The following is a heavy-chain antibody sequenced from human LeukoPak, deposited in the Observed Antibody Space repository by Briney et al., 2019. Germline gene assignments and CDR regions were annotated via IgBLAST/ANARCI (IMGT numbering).Heavy chain of an antibody. V-gene: IGHV1-46*01. D-gene: IGHD6-19*01. CDR1: GYTFTSYY. CDR2: INPSGGST. Sequence: GASVKVSCKASGYTFTSYYMHWVRQAPGQGLEWMGIINPSGGSTSYAQKFQGRVTMTRDMSTSTVYMELRSLRSDDTAVYYCATGLMYSSGYYYFDYWGQGTLVTVSS. CDR3: ATGLMYSSGYYYFDY. J-gene: IGHJ4*02.